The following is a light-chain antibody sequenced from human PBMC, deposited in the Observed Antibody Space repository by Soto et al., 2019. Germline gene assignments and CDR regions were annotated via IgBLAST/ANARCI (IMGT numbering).Light chain of an antibody. Sequence: QSVLTQPASVSGSPGQSITISCTGTSSDVGGYNYVSWYQKHPGKAPKVMIYEVSHRPSGVSDRFSGSKSGNTASLTISGPQAEDEADYYCSSYTISSTLVVFGGGTKLTVL. CDR3: SSYTISSTLVV. CDR2: EVS. V-gene: IGLV2-14*01. CDR1: SSDVGGYNY. J-gene: IGLJ2*01.